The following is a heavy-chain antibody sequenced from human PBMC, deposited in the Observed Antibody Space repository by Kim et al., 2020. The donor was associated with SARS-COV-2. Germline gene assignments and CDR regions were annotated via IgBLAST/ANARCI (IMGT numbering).Heavy chain of an antibody. V-gene: IGHV5-51*01. CDR3: ARWVDSSSWFSSGTGGYYGMDV. CDR2: IYPGDSDT. Sequence: GESLKISCKGSGYSFTSYWIGWVRQMPGKGLEWMGIIYPGDSDTRYSPSFQGQVTISADKSISTAYLQWSSLKASDTAMYYCARWVDSSSWFSSGTGGYYGMDVWGQGTTVTVSS. J-gene: IGHJ6*02. CDR1: GYSFTSYW. D-gene: IGHD6-13*01.